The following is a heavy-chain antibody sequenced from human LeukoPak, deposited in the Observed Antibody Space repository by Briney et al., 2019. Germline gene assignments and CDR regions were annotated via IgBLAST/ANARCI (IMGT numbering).Heavy chain of an antibody. CDR2: IRFDGTNK. V-gene: IGHV3-30*02. CDR3: AKGGGATATHLLDY. CDR1: GFTFSKYA. Sequence: GGSLRLSCAASGFTFSKYAMHWVRQAPGKGLEWAAFIRFDGTNKYYADSVKGRFTISRGNSKNTLYLQMNSLRGEDTAVYYCAKGGGATATHLLDYWGQGTLVTVSS. D-gene: IGHD1-26*01. J-gene: IGHJ4*02.